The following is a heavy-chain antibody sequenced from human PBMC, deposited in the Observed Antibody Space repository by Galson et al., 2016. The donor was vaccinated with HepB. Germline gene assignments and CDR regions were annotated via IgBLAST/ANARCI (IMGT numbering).Heavy chain of an antibody. V-gene: IGHV3-33*01. J-gene: IGHJ6*02. D-gene: IGHD2-21*02. CDR3: ARVGVTGAADYYYYGVDV. CDR1: GFTLGNHA. CDR2: IWYDGTNK. Sequence: SLRLSCAASGFTLGNHAMHWVRQAPGKGLDWVAMIWYDGTNKYYAESVKGRFTISRDNSKNTLYLQMNSLRAEDTAVYYCARVGVTGAADYYYYGVDVWGQGTTVTVSS.